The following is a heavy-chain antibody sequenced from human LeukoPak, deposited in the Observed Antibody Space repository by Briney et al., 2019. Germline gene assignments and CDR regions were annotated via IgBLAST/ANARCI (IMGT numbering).Heavy chain of an antibody. CDR1: GGPFSSYA. J-gene: IGHJ6*03. CDR2: IIPIFGTA. D-gene: IGHD2-2*01. CDR3: ARSSDEAYYYYMDV. V-gene: IGHV1-69*05. Sequence: ASVKVSCKASGGPFSSYAISWVRQAPGQGLEWMGGIIPIFGTANYAQKFQGRVTITTDESTSTAYMELSSLRSEDTAVYYCARSSDEAYYYYMDVWGKGTTVTVSS.